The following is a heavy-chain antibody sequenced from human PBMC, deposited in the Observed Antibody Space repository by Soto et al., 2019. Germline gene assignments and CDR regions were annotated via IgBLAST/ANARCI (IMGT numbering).Heavy chain of an antibody. CDR2: INPNSGGT. CDR1: GYTFTGYY. CDR3: ARDSTGGESGMDV. D-gene: IGHD3-16*01. Sequence: GASVKVSCKASGYTFTGYYMHWVRQAPGQGLEWMGWINPNSGGTNYAQKFQGWVTMTRDTSISTAYMELSRLRSDDTAVYYCARDSTGGESGMDVWGQGTMVTVSS. V-gene: IGHV1-2*04. J-gene: IGHJ6*02.